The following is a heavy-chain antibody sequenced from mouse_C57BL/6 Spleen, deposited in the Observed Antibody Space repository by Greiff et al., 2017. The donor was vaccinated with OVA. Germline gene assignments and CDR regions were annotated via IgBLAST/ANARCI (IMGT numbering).Heavy chain of an antibody. D-gene: IGHD1-1*01. V-gene: IGHV1-66*01. Sequence: QVQLQQSGPELVKPGASVKISCKASGYSFTSYYIHWVKQRPGQGLEWIGWIYPGSGNTKYNEKFKGKTTLTADTSSSTAYMQLSSLTSEDSAVYYCARSIITTVVPMDYWGQGTSVTVAS. CDR2: IYPGSGNT. CDR1: GYSFTSYY. CDR3: ARSIITTVVPMDY. J-gene: IGHJ4*01.